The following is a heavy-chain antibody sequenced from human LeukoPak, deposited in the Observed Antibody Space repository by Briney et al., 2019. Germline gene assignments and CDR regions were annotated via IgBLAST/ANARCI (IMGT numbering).Heavy chain of an antibody. J-gene: IGHJ4*02. Sequence: GGSLRLSCAASGFTVSSNYMSWVRQAPGKGLEWVSVIYSGGSTCYADSVKGRFTISRDNSKNTLYLQMNSLRAEDTAVYYCARDSRGSGSYQEVRGQGTLVTVSS. D-gene: IGHD1-26*01. CDR3: ARDSRGSGSYQEV. CDR1: GFTVSSNY. V-gene: IGHV3-53*01. CDR2: IYSGGST.